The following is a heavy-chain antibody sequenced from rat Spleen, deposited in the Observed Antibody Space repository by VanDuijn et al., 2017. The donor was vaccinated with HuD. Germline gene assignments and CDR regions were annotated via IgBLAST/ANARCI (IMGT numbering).Heavy chain of an antibody. CDR2: IRPRCGST. CDR1: GFTFSNYD. J-gene: IGHJ4*01. Sequence: EVQLVESGGGLVQPGRSLKLSCAASGFTFSNYDMAWVRQAPTKGLEWVASIRPRCGSTYYRDSVKGRFTVSRDNAKSTLYLQMDSLRSEDTATYYCARKVYYSSYIWDYVMDAWGQGASVTVSS. CDR3: ARKVYYSSYIWDYVMDA. V-gene: IGHV5-25*01. D-gene: IGHD1-2*01.